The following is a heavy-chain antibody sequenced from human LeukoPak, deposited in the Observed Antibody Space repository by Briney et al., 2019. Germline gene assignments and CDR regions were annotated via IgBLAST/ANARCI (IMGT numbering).Heavy chain of an antibody. J-gene: IGHJ4*02. V-gene: IGHV4-34*01. Sequence: SETLSLTCAVYGGSFNGNYWSWIRQPPGKGLEWIGEISHSGSTNYNPPLKSRVTISVDTSKDQFSLKLNSVTAADTAVYYCARGPLLDYDGCSGYYYFDYWGQGTLATVSS. CDR2: ISHSGST. CDR3: ARGPLLDYDGCSGYYYFDY. CDR1: GGSFNGNY. D-gene: IGHD3-22*01.